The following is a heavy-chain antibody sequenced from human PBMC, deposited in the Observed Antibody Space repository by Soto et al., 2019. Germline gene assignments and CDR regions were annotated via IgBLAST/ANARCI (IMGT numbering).Heavy chain of an antibody. V-gene: IGHV3-7*04. CDR3: ARAPWSVVNDPDA. CDR2: IKQDGSAQ. D-gene: IGHD1-1*01. CDR1: GFTFSSYW. Sequence: EVQLVESGGGLVQPGGSLRLSCAASGFTFSSYWMSWVRQAPGKGLEWVANIKQDGSAQYYVDSVKGRFTISRDNAKNSLYLQMNSLRAEDTACYYCARAPWSVVNDPDAWGQGTMVTVSS. J-gene: IGHJ5*02.